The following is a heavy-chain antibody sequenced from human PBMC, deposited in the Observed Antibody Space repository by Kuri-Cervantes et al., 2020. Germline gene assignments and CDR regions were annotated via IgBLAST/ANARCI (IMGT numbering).Heavy chain of an antibody. V-gene: IGHV6-1*01. J-gene: IGHJ2*01. CDR2: TYYRSKWYN. CDR3: ARANDCSSTSCKTTWYFDL. CDR1: GDSVSSNDVA. Sequence: SETLSLTCAISGDSVSSNDVAWSWIRQSPSRGLEWLGRTYYRSKWYNDYALSVKSRITINPDTSKNQFSLQLSSVAAADTAVYYCARANDCSSTSCKTTWYFDLWGRGTLVTVSS. D-gene: IGHD2-2*01.